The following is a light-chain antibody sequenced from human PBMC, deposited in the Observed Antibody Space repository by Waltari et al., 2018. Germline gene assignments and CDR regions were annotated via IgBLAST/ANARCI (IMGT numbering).Light chain of an antibody. CDR1: QGISKY. CDR2: SAS. CDR3: QQLNSYQWT. J-gene: IGKJ1*01. Sequence: IQLTHSPSSLSASVGDRVTITCRDSQGISKYLAWYQQKPGKAPKLLIYSASTLQSGVPSRFRGSGSGTDFTLTLSSLQPEDFAIYYGQQLNSYQWTFGQGTKVEIK. V-gene: IGKV1-9*01.